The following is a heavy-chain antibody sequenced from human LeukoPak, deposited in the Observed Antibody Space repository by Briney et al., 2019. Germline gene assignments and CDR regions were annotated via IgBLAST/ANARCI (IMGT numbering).Heavy chain of an antibody. Sequence: GGSLRLSCAASGFTFDDYAMHWVRQAPGKGLEWVSLISGDGGSTYYADSVKGRFTISRDNSKNSLYLQMNSLRTEDTALYYCALRPAAAGFDYWGQGTLVTVSS. CDR2: ISGDGGST. CDR1: GFTFDDYA. CDR3: ALRPAAAGFDY. J-gene: IGHJ4*02. V-gene: IGHV3-43*02. D-gene: IGHD6-13*01.